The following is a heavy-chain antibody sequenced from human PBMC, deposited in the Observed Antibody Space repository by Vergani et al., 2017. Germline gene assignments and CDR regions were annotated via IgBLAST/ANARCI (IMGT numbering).Heavy chain of an antibody. CDR1: GYSISSGYY. CDR2: IYHSGST. D-gene: IGHD2-8*02. CDR3: SRGRASGGWFDP. Sequence: QVQLQESGPGLVKPSETLSLTCAVSGYSISSGYYWGWIRQPPGKGLEWIGSIYHSGSTYYNPSLKSRVTISVDPSKNQFSLKLSSVTAADTAVYYCSRGRASGGWFDPWGQGTLVTVSS. J-gene: IGHJ5*02. V-gene: IGHV4-38-2*01.